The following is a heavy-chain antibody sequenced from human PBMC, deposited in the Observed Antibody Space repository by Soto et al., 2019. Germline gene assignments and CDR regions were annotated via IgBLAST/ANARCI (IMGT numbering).Heavy chain of an antibody. J-gene: IGHJ6*02. D-gene: IGHD6-13*01. V-gene: IGHV3-30*18. CDR2: ISYDGSNK. Sequence: QVQLVESGGGVVQPGRSLRLSCAASGFTFSSYGMHWVRQAPGKGLEWVAIISYDGSNKYYADSVKGRFTISIDNSKNTLYLHMKSLRDEDTAVYYCAKDRVLGTSSWLYYFYYDIDVWGQGTTVTVSS. CDR1: GFTFSSYG. CDR3: AKDRVLGTSSWLYYFYYDIDV.